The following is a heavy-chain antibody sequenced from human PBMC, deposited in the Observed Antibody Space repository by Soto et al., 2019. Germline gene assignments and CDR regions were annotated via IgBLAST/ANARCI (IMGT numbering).Heavy chain of an antibody. CDR1: GFTFSSYA. CDR2: ISYDGSNK. V-gene: IGHV3-30-3*01. CDR3: ARAAAAAGTRPPLDY. Sequence: GGSLRLSCAASGFTFSSYAMHWVRQAPGKGLEWVAVISYDGSNKYYADSVKGRFTISRDNSKNTLYLQMNSLRAEDTAVYYCARAAAAAGTRPPLDYWGQGTLVTVSS. J-gene: IGHJ4*02. D-gene: IGHD6-13*01.